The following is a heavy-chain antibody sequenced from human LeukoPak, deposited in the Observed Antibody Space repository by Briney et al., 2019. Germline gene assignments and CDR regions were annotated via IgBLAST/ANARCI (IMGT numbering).Heavy chain of an antibody. J-gene: IGHJ5*02. D-gene: IGHD3-10*01. CDR2: ISGSGGST. CDR1: GVTFSSYA. Sequence: GGSLRLSGAASGVTFSSYAMNWVRQAPGKGLEWVSAISGSGGSTYYADSVKGRFTISRDNSKNTLYLQMNSLRAEDTAVYYCAKAGELLDWFDPWGQGTLVTVSS. V-gene: IGHV3-23*01. CDR3: AKAGELLDWFDP.